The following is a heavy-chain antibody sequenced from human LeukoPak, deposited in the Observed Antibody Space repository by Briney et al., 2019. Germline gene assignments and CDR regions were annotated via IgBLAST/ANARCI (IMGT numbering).Heavy chain of an antibody. J-gene: IGHJ5*02. CDR3: AGGSSYNWFDP. CDR2: MNPNSGNT. D-gene: IGHD6-6*01. CDR1: GYTFTSYD. Sequence: ASVKVSCKASGYTFTSYDINWVRQATGQGLEWMGWMNPNSGNTGYAQKFQGRVTITADESTSTAYMELSSLRSEDTAVYYCAGGSSYNWFDPWGQGTLVTVSS. V-gene: IGHV1-8*03.